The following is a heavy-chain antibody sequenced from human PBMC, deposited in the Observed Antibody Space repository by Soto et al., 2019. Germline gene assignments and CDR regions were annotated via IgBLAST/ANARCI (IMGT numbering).Heavy chain of an antibody. CDR3: ARSMAFGGVIDDYYYYYMDV. Sequence: PSETLSLTCTVSGSSISSSSYYWGWIRQPPGKGLEWIGYIYYSGSTNYNPSLKSRVTISVDTSKNQFSLKLSSVTAADTAVYYCARSMAFGGVIDDYYYYYMDVWGKGTTVTVSS. CDR1: GSSISSSSYY. D-gene: IGHD3-16*02. V-gene: IGHV4-39*07. J-gene: IGHJ6*03. CDR2: IYYSGST.